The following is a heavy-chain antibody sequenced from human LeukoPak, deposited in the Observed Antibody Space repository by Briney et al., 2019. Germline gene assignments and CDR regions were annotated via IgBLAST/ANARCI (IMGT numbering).Heavy chain of an antibody. CDR1: GFTFSNYA. D-gene: IGHD3-10*01. CDR3: ARARIKTSSGYYYYMNV. CDR2: ISFDGNKT. Sequence: GRSLRLSCAASGFTFSNYAMHWVRQAPGKGLEWVAVISFDGNKTYYADSVQGRFTISRDNSNNTLYLQMNSLRAEDTAVFYCARARIKTSSGYYYYMNVWGKGTTVTVSS. V-gene: IGHV3-30*01. J-gene: IGHJ6*03.